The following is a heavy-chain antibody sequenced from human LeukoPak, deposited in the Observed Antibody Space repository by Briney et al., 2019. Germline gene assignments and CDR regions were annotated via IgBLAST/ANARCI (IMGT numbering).Heavy chain of an antibody. CDR3: ARGAGEVNVWGSFRLGGFDY. Sequence: GGSLRLSCAASGFTVSRNYMTWVRQAPGKGLKWVSVIYSGGSTYYVDSVKGRFTISRDNSKNTLYLQMNSLRAEDTAVYYCARGAGEVNVWGSFRLGGFDYWGQGTLVTVSS. D-gene: IGHD3-16*02. V-gene: IGHV3-53*01. J-gene: IGHJ4*02. CDR1: GFTVSRNY. CDR2: IYSGGST.